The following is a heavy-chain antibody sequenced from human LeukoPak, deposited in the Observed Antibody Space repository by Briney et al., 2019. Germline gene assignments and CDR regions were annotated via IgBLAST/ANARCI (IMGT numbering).Heavy chain of an antibody. CDR3: ARVVARPAAFDI. CDR1: GYTFTSYY. V-gene: IGHV1-46*01. J-gene: IGHJ3*02. D-gene: IGHD5-12*01. CDR2: INPSGGST. Sequence: ASVKVSCKASGYTFTSYYMHWVRQTPGQGLEWMGIINPSGGSTSYAQKFQGRVTMTRDTSTSTVYMELSSLRSEDTAVYYCARVVARPAAFDIWGQGTMVTVSS.